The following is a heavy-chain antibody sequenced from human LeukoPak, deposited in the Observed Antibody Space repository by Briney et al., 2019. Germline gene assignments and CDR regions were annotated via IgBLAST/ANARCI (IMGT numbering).Heavy chain of an antibody. D-gene: IGHD3-16*02. CDR1: GGSFSGYY. V-gene: IGHV4-34*01. Sequence: PSETLSLTCAVYGGSFSGYYWSWIRQPPGKGLEWIGEINHSGSTNYNPSLKSRVTISVDTSKNRFSLKLSSVTAADTAVYYCARDRYWFDYWGQGTLVTVSS. CDR2: INHSGST. J-gene: IGHJ4*02. CDR3: ARDRYWFDY.